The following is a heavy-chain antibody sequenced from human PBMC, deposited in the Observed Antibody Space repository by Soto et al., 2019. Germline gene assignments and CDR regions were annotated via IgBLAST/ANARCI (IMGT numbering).Heavy chain of an antibody. D-gene: IGHD6-25*01. Sequence: EVQLVESGGGLVKPGGSLRLSCAASGFTFSSYSMNWVRQAPGKGLEWVSSISSSDTYIYSADSVKGRFTISRDNAKNPLYLQMNSLRAEDTAVYYCARAAQERESVYDFFYDMDVWGKGTTVTVSS. CDR1: GFTFSSYS. CDR3: ARAAQERESVYDFFYDMDV. J-gene: IGHJ6*03. V-gene: IGHV3-21*01. CDR2: ISSSDTYI.